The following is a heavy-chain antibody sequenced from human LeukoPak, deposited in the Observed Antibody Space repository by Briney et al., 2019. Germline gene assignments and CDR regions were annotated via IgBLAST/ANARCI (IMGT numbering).Heavy chain of an antibody. CDR2: IYYSGST. D-gene: IGHD1-1*01. CDR3: ARRVGGSIDY. V-gene: IGHV4-39*01. CDR1: GGSISTSSYF. Sequence: PSETLSLTCTVSGGSISTSSYFWGWLRQPPGKGLEWIGSIYYSGSTYYNPSRKSRVTISIDTSKNQFSLKLSSVTAADTAVYYCARRVGGSIDYWGQGTLVTVSS. J-gene: IGHJ4*02.